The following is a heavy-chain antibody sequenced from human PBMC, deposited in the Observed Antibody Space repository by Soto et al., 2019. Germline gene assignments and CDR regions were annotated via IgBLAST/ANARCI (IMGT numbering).Heavy chain of an antibody. D-gene: IGHD5-18*01. CDR1: GGTFSSYA. V-gene: IGHV1-69*01. CDR2: IIPIFGTA. CDR3: SRDRSRGYIYVYGIGLWFVP. Sequence: QVQLVQSGAEVKKPGSSVKVSCKASGGTFSSYAISWVRLAPGQGLEWMGGIIPIFGTANYAQKFQGRVMITADESTRTAYMGLSRLRSEATAVYYSSRDRSRGYIYVYGIGLWFVPWGQGTLVTVSS. J-gene: IGHJ5*02.